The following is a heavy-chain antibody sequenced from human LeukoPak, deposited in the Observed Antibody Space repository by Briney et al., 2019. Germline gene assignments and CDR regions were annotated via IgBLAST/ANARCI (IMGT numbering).Heavy chain of an antibody. CDR1: GYTFTTYW. CDR3: ARVSGDIVGYLQFDY. V-gene: IGHV5-51*01. D-gene: IGHD5-24*01. J-gene: IGHJ4*02. Sequence: GESLKISCKGSGYTFTTYWIGWVRQMPGKGLEWMGIIYPGDSDTRYSPSFQGQVTISADKSISTAYLQWSSLKASDTAMYYCARVSGDIVGYLQFDYWGQGTLVTVSS. CDR2: IYPGDSDT.